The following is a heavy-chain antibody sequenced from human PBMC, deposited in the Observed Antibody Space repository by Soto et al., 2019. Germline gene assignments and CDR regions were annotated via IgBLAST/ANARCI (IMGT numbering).Heavy chain of an antibody. V-gene: IGHV4-59*02. CDR1: GASVSSHS. J-gene: IGHJ4*02. CDR2: IHYSGGT. CDR3: ARGGALRPNGHVPLAF. D-gene: IGHD1-26*01. Sequence: QVQLQESGPGLVKPSGTLSLTCSVTGASVSSHSWSWIRQSPGKGLEWIGYIHYSGGTNYTPSLRSRVTISVETSKNQLSLNVNSVTAADTAVYFCARGGALRPNGHVPLAFWGQGTLVTVSS.